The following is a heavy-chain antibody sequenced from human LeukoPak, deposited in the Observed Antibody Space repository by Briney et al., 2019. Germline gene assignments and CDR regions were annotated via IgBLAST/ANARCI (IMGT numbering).Heavy chain of an antibody. CDR1: GFTFDEYA. V-gene: IGHV3-64D*09. CDR3: AKDFLGYTGGPFDY. CDR2: ISSNGGST. Sequence: GGSLRLSCVASGFTFDEYAMHWVRQAPGKGLEYVSAISSNGGSTYYADSVKGRSTISRDNSKNTLYLQMSSLRVEDTAVYFCAKDFLGYTGGPFDYWGQGTLVTVSS. J-gene: IGHJ4*02. D-gene: IGHD6-19*01.